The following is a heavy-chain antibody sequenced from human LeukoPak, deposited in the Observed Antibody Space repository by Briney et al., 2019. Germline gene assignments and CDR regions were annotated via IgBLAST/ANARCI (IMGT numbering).Heavy chain of an antibody. CDR3: ARLTPYSGSPLGDY. Sequence: SETLSLTCTVSGGSISSSNYYWGWIRQPPGKGLEWIGSIYYSGSTYYNPSLKSRVTISVDTSKNQFSLKLSSVTAADTAVYYCARLTPYSGSPLGDYWGQGTLVTVSS. D-gene: IGHD1-26*01. CDR2: IYYSGST. V-gene: IGHV4-39*01. CDR1: GGSISSSNYY. J-gene: IGHJ4*02.